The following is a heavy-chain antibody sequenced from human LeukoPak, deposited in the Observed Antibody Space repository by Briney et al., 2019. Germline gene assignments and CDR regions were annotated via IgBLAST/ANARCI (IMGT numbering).Heavy chain of an antibody. Sequence: PGGSLSLSCAASGFTFSSYSMNWVRQAPGKGLEWVSYITTSSTIIYYADSVKGRFTISRDNAKNSLYLQMNSLRAEDTAVYYCARDPDYYYDSSGYPYWGQGTLVTVSS. CDR3: ARDPDYYYDSSGYPY. D-gene: IGHD3-22*01. V-gene: IGHV3-48*01. J-gene: IGHJ4*02. CDR1: GFTFSSYS. CDR2: ITTSSTII.